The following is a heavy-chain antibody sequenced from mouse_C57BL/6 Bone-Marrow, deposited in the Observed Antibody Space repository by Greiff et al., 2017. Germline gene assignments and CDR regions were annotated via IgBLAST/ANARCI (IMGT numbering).Heavy chain of an antibody. J-gene: IGHJ1*03. V-gene: IGHV7-1*01. CDR3: ARDASYYSGSIYGWYFDV. CDR1: GFTFSDFY. Sequence: EVKLVESGGGLVQSGRSLRLSCATSGFTFSDFYMEWVRQAPGKGLEWIAASRNKANDYTTEYSASVKGRFIVSRDTSQSILYLQMNALIAQDTAIYYCARDASYYSGSIYGWYFDVWGTGTTVTVSS. CDR2: SRNKANDYTT. D-gene: IGHD1-1*01.